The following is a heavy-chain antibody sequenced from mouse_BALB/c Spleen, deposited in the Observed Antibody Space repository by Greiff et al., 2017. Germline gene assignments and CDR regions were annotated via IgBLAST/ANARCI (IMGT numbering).Heavy chain of an antibody. Sequence: VQLQESGAELVRPGTSVKVSCKASGYAFTNYLIEWVKQRPGQGLEWIGVINPGSGGTNYNEKFKGKATLTADKSSSTAYMQLSSLTSDDSAVYFCARKYGKDYAMDYWGQGTSVTVSS. CDR1: GYAFTNYL. V-gene: IGHV1-54*01. D-gene: IGHD2-10*02. CDR3: ARKYGKDYAMDY. CDR2: INPGSGGT. J-gene: IGHJ4*01.